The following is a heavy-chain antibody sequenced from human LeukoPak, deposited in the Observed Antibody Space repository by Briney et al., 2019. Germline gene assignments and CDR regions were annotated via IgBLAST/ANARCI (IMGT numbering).Heavy chain of an antibody. J-gene: IGHJ4*02. V-gene: IGHV4-61*02. CDR3: ARTQTYYGSGSYNFDY. D-gene: IGHD3-10*01. CDR2: IYTSGST. Sequence: SQTLYLTCTVSGGSISSGSYYWSWIRPPAGKGLEWIGRIYTSGSTNYNPSLKSRVTISVDTSKNQFSLKLSSVTAADTAVYYCARTQTYYGSGSYNFDYWGQGTLVTVSS. CDR1: GGSISSGSYY.